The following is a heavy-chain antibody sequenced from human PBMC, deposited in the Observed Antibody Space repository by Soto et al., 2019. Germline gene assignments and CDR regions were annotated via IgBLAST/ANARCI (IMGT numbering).Heavy chain of an antibody. V-gene: IGHV3-23*01. CDR3: VKRRGAGGHFDY. D-gene: IGHD2-15*01. CDR2: VSIGGST. Sequence: GGSLRLSCAASGFTFSSYAMGWVRQGPGKGLEWVAVVSIGGSTHYADSVRGRFTISRDNSKNTLSLQMNSLTAEDTAVYFCVKRRGAGGHFDYWGQGALVTVSS. CDR1: GFTFSSYA. J-gene: IGHJ4*02.